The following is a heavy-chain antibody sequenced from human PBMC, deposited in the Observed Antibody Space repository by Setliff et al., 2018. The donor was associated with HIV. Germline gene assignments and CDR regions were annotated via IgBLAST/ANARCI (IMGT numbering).Heavy chain of an antibody. Sequence: ASVKVSCKASGYTFSQYPMHWVRQAPGQRPEWMGWINTGNGNTKCSQKFQDRVTITRDTSADTVYMQLSGLNFEDTAVYFCAKVPRMTSNYYYYYGLDVWGQGTTVTVSS. V-gene: IGHV1-3*04. D-gene: IGHD2-21*02. CDR1: GYTFSQYP. J-gene: IGHJ6*02. CDR3: AKVPRMTSNYYYYYGLDV. CDR2: INTGNGNT.